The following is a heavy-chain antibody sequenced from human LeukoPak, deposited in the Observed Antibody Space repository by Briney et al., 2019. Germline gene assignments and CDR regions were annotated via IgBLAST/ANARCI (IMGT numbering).Heavy chain of an antibody. CDR3: ARDPVIWRGWFDP. Sequence: KPSETLSLTCTVSGDSVTTYYWSWIRQPPGKGLEWVSYISSSGSTIYYADSVKGRFTISRDNAKNSLYLQMNSLRAEDTAVYYCARDPVIWRGWFDPWGQGTLVTVSS. CDR1: GDSVTTYY. D-gene: IGHD3-10*01. CDR2: ISSSGSTI. V-gene: IGHV3-11*01. J-gene: IGHJ5*02.